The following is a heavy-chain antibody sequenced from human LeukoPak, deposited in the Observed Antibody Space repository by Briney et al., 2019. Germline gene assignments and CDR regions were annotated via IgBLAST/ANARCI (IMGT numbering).Heavy chain of an antibody. D-gene: IGHD2-21*01. CDR1: GGTFSSYA. V-gene: IGHV1-69*06. Sequence: SVKVSCKASGGTFSSYAISWVRQAPGQGLEWMGGIIPIFGTANYAQKFQGRVTITADKSTSTAYMELSSLRSDDTAVYYCARLCSIRWCLHDWFDPWGQGTLVTVSS. CDR2: IIPIFGTA. CDR3: ARLCSIRWCLHDWFDP. J-gene: IGHJ5*02.